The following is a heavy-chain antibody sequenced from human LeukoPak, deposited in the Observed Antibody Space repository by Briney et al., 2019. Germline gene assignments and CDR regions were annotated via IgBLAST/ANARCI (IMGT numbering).Heavy chain of an antibody. Sequence: PSETLSLTCTVSGGSISSTSYYWGWIRQPPGKGLEWIGSIFYSGTTYYNPSLKSRVTISVDTSKKQFSLKLSSVTAADTAVYYCARHSEDYYDSSGCLDYWGQGNLVTVSS. CDR2: IFYSGTT. CDR3: ARHSEDYYDSSGCLDY. J-gene: IGHJ4*02. D-gene: IGHD3-22*01. CDR1: GGSISSTSYY. V-gene: IGHV4-39*01.